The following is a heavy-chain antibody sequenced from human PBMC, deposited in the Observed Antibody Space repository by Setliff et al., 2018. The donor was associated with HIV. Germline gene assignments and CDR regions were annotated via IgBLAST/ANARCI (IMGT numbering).Heavy chain of an antibody. V-gene: IGHV3-21*01. J-gene: IGHJ3*02. CDR1: GFSFSIYT. CDR2: ISGPSQYI. D-gene: IGHD3-16*01. CDR3: TRDLNLSGGEAFDI. Sequence: PGGSLRLSCTASGFSFSIYTMNWVRQAPGRGLEWVASISGPSQYIYYRDSVMGRFTISRDNAKNSVYLQMNSLRAEDTAIYYCTRDLNLSGGEAFDIWGQGTMVTVSS.